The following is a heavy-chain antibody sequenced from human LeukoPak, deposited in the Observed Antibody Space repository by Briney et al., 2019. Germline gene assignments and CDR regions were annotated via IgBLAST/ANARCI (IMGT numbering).Heavy chain of an antibody. Sequence: PGGSLRLSCAASGFTFSSYAMSWVRQAPGKGLEWVSAISGSGGSTYYADSVKGRFTISRDNSKNTLYLQMNSLRAEDTAVYYCAKSPPVKWELPRSFDYWGQGTLVTVSS. CDR2: ISGSGGST. CDR1: GFTFSSYA. D-gene: IGHD1-26*01. V-gene: IGHV3-23*01. CDR3: AKSPPVKWELPRSFDY. J-gene: IGHJ4*02.